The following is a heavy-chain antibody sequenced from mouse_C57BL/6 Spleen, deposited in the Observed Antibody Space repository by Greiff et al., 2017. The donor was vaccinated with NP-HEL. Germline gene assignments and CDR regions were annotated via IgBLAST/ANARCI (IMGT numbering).Heavy chain of an antibody. V-gene: IGHV1-72*01. CDR2: IAPNSGGT. J-gene: IGHJ2*01. D-gene: IGHD2-3*01. Sequence: VQLQQPGAELVKPGASVKLSCTASGYTFPSFWLHWVTPRPGRGLAWIGRIAPNSGGTKYNEKVKGKATLTVDKPSSTAYMQLSSLTSEDSAVYYCASHYDGYLDYWGQGTTLTVSS. CDR1: GYTFPSFW. CDR3: ASHYDGYLDY.